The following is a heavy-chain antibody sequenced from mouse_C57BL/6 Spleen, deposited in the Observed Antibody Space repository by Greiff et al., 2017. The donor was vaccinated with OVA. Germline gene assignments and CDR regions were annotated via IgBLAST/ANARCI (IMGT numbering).Heavy chain of an antibody. J-gene: IGHJ2*01. D-gene: IGHD1-1*01. CDR2: IDPSDSYT. V-gene: IGHV1-69*01. Sequence: QVQLQQPGAELVMPGASVKLSCKASGYTFTSYWMHWVKQRPGQGLEWIGEIDPSDSYTNYNEKFKGKATLTADKSSSTAYMQLSSLTSEDSAVYFCARSGTTEGYYFDYWGQGTTLTVSS. CDR1: GYTFTSYW. CDR3: ARSGTTEGYYFDY.